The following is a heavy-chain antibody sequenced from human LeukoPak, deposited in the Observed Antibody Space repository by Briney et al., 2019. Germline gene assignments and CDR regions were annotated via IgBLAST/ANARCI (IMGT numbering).Heavy chain of an antibody. CDR2: ISAYNGNT. Sequence: ASVKVSCKASGYTFTSYGISWVRQAPGQGLEWMGWISAYNGNTNYAQKLQGRVTITRDTSASTAYMELSSLRSEDTAVYYCARRYYDSSGYLALPYYFDYWGQGTLVTVSS. CDR1: GYTFTSYG. CDR3: ARRYYDSSGYLALPYYFDY. V-gene: IGHV1-18*01. J-gene: IGHJ4*02. D-gene: IGHD3-22*01.